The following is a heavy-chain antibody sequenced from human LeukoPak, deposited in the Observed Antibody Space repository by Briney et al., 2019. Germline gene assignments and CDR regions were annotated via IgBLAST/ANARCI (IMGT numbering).Heavy chain of an antibody. D-gene: IGHD6-19*01. Sequence: GGSLRLSCAASGFSVSGNYMHWVRQAPGKGLGWVSGISGSGDRTYYADSVKGRFTISRDNSKNTLYLQMNSLTDDDSAVYYCAKDRIPVAGRQDIWDYWGQGTLVTVSS. J-gene: IGHJ4*02. CDR2: ISGSGDRT. V-gene: IGHV3-23*01. CDR3: AKDRIPVAGRQDIWDY. CDR1: GFSVSGNY.